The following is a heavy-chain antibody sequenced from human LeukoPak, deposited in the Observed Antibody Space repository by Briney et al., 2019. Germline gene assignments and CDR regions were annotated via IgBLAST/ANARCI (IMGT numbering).Heavy chain of an antibody. Sequence: PSETLSLTCTVSGGSVSSGNYYWSWTRQPPGKGLEWIGYISYSGSTKYNPSLESRVTISVDTSKNQFSLKLSSVTAADTAVYYCARSPSIAARGGVDYWGQGTLVTVSS. CDR3: ARSPSIAARGGVDY. V-gene: IGHV4-61*01. CDR1: GGSVSSGNYY. D-gene: IGHD6-6*01. J-gene: IGHJ4*02. CDR2: ISYSGST.